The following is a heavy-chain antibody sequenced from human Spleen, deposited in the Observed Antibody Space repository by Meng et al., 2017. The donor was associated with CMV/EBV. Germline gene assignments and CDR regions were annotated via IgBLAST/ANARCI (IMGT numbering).Heavy chain of an antibody. D-gene: IGHD2-2*01. J-gene: IGHJ4*02. Sequence: GGSLRLSCAASGFTFSSYGMHWVRQAPGKGLEWVAFIRYDGSNKYYADSVKGRFTISRDNSKNTLYLQMNSLRAEDTAVYYCARARTSCYDYWGQGTLVTVSS. CDR3: ARARTSCYDY. CDR2: IRYDGSNK. CDR1: GFTFSSYG. V-gene: IGHV3-30*02.